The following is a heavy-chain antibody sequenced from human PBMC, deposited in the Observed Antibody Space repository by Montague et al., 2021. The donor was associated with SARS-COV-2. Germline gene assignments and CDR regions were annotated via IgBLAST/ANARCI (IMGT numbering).Heavy chain of an antibody. Sequence: PALVKPTQTLTLTCTFSGFSLSTSGMCVSWIRQPPGKALGWLARIDWDXDKYYSTSLKTRLTISKDTSKNQVVLTMTNMDPVDTATYYCARILATVNAFDIWGQGTMVTVSS. V-gene: IGHV2-70*11. CDR3: ARILATVNAFDI. J-gene: IGHJ3*02. D-gene: IGHD4-17*01. CDR2: IDWDXDK. CDR1: GFSLSTSGMC.